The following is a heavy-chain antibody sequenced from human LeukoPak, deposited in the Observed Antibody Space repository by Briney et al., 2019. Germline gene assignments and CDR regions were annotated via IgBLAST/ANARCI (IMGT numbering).Heavy chain of an antibody. J-gene: IGHJ4*02. CDR3: ARHDSFIPY. CDR2: ISDSGGST. D-gene: IGHD3-16*02. CDR1: GFTFSDYA. Sequence: GGSLRLSCVASGFTFSDYAMSWVRQAPGKGLEWVSGISDSGGSTYYADSVKGRCTVSRDNSKNTVSLQMNNLRAEDTAVYFCARHDSFIPYWGQGTLVTVTS. V-gene: IGHV3-23*01.